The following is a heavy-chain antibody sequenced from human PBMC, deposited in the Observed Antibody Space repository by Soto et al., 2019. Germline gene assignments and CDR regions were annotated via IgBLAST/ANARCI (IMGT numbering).Heavy chain of an antibody. CDR3: VRDGSLLGLTR. D-gene: IGHD3-10*01. V-gene: IGHV3-21*01. CDR1: GFTFKNYN. CDR2: IGGTDTFT. J-gene: IGHJ4*02. Sequence: EVQLVESGGGLVQPGESLRLSCVASGFTFKNYNMNWVRQAPGKGLEWVSSIGGTDTFTYYADSVKGRFSISRDKAKSSLFLQMNSLRAEDTAAYFCVRDGSLLGLTRWGQGTLVTVSS.